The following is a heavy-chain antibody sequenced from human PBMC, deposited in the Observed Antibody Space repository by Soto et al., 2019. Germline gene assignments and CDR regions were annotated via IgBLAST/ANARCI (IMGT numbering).Heavy chain of an antibody. J-gene: IGHJ6*02. D-gene: IGHD5-18*01. V-gene: IGHV3-33*01. CDR3: ARDVETTKANYYYYGMDV. CDR1: GFSFSSYA. Sequence: QEQLVESGGGVVQPGRSLRLSCAASGFSFSSYAMHWVRQAPGKGLEWVALIWHDGSTTSYADSVKGRFTISRDKSKNTHYLKMNNLRAEDTAVYYCARDVETTKANYYYYGMDVWGRGTPVTVSS. CDR2: IWHDGSTT.